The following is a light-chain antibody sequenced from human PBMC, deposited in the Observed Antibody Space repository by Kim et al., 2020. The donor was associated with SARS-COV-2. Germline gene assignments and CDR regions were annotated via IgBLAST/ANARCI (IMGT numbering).Light chain of an antibody. J-gene: IGKJ5*01. CDR1: QSVSSN. V-gene: IGKV3-15*01. CDR3: QQYNNWPPIT. CDR2: GAS. Sequence: SPGEGATPSCRASQSVSSNLAWYQQKPGQAPRLLIYGASTRSTGIPARFSGSGSGTEFTLTISSLQSEDFAVYYCQQYNNWPPITFGQGTRLEIK.